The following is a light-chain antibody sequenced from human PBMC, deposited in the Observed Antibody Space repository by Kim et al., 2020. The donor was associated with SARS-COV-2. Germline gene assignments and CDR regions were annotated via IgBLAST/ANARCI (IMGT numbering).Light chain of an antibody. CDR1: QSSSSY. CDR3: QQHNNWPAYT. Sequence: ERTTRCSGSKQSSSSYLAWYQQKPGQAPRLLIYDASNRATGIPARFSGSGSGTDFTLTISSLEPEDFAVYYCQQHNNWPAYTFGQGTKLEI. V-gene: IGKV3-11*01. CDR2: DAS. J-gene: IGKJ2*01.